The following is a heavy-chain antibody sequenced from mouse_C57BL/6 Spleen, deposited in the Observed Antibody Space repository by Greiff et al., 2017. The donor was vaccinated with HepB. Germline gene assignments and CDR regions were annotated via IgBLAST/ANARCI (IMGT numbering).Heavy chain of an antibody. CDR3: ARQIYYGYLYAMDY. V-gene: IGHV2-2*01. CDR1: GFSLTSYG. Sequence: VQLKESGPGLVQPSQSLSITCTVSGFSLTSYGVHWVRQSPGKGLEWLGVIWSGGSTDYNAAFISRLSISKDNSKSQVFFKMNSLQADDTAIYYCARQIYYGYLYAMDYWGQGTSVTVSS. D-gene: IGHD2-2*01. CDR2: IWSGGST. J-gene: IGHJ4*01.